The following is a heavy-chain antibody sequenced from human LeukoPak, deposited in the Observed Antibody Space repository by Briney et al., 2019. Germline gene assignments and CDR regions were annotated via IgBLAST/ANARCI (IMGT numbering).Heavy chain of an antibody. V-gene: IGHV4-39*01. J-gene: IGHJ4*02. CDR2: LRYSVNT. Sequence: SETLSLTCTVSDASISSSSHFWGWIRQPPGKGLEWIGSLRYSVNTHYNPSLKSRITISVDTSNKQFSLKLSSVTAADTAVYYCARHADSGFGELAFDFWGQGTLVTVSS. CDR3: ARHADSGFGELAFDF. CDR1: DASISSSSHF. D-gene: IGHD3-10*01.